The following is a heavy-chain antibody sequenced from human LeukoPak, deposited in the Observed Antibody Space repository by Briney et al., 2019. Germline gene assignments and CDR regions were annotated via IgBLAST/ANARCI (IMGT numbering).Heavy chain of an antibody. CDR2: ISGSGGST. V-gene: IGHV3-23*01. Sequence: GGSLRLFCAASGFTFSSYAMSWVRQAPGKGLEWGSAISGSGGSTYYADSVKGRFTISRDNSKNTLYLQMNRLRAEDTAVYYCAKRRYSGLDDYWGQGTLVTVSS. CDR1: GFTFSSYA. D-gene: IGHD5-12*01. J-gene: IGHJ4*02. CDR3: AKRRYSGLDDY.